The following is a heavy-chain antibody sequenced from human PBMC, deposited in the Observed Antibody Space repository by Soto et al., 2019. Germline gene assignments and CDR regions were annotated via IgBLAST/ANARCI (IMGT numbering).Heavy chain of an antibody. J-gene: IGHJ3*02. CDR2: IFYSGTT. D-gene: IGHD1-26*01. CDR3: VRGRGGTYDAFDI. CDR1: GGSISSYF. Sequence: QVQLQESGPRLVKPSETLSLTCTVSGGSISSYFWSWIRQSPGEGLEWIGYIFYSGTTNYSPSLKSLVTMSLGTAKNQFSLNLTSVTAADTAVYYCVRGRGGTYDAFDIWGQGTMVTVSS. V-gene: IGHV4-59*01.